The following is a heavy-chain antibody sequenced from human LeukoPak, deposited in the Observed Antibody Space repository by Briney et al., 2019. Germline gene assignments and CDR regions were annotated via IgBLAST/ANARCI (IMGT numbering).Heavy chain of an antibody. CDR3: ARESRYCIGDSCYPNAFDV. CDR2: IIPIFATT. V-gene: IGHV1-69*05. J-gene: IGHJ3*01. Sequence: ASVKVSCKASGGTFISYAINWVRQAPGQGLEWMGRIIPIFATTNYAQKFQARVTITTDESTNTAYMELSSLRSEDTAMYYCARESRYCIGDSCYPNAFDVWGQGTMVTISS. CDR1: GGTFISYA. D-gene: IGHD2-15*01.